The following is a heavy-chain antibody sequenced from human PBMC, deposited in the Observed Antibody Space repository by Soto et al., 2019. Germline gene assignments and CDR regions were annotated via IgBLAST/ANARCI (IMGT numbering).Heavy chain of an antibody. Sequence: PSETLSLTCTVSGGSISSSSYYWGWIRQPPGKGLEWIGSIYYSGSTYYNPSLKSRVTISVDTSKNQFSLKLSSVTAADTAVYYCARTWSERYYYYGMDVWGQGTTVTVSS. CDR1: GGSISSSSYY. D-gene: IGHD3-3*01. CDR2: IYYSGST. CDR3: ARTWSERYYYYGMDV. V-gene: IGHV4-39*01. J-gene: IGHJ6*02.